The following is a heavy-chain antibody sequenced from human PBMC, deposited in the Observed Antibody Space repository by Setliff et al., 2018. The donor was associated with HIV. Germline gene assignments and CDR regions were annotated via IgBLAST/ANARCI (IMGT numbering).Heavy chain of an antibody. V-gene: IGHV4-4*02. CDR2: IYHSEYT. CDR3: ASRVYYYDDSATLREEGFVP. Sequence: KPSETLSLTCAVSGGSISSDNWWTWVRQPPGKGLEWIGEIYHSEYTNYNPSLKSRLTISVDTSKNQFSLKLSSVTAADTAVYYCASRVYYYDDSATLREEGFVPWGQGTLVTV. J-gene: IGHJ5*02. CDR1: GGSISSDNW. D-gene: IGHD3-22*01.